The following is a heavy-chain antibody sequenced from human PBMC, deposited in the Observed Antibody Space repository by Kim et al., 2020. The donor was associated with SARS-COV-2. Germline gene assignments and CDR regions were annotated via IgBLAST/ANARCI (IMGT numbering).Heavy chain of an antibody. CDR2: INPNSGGT. V-gene: IGHV1-2*02. CDR3: ARDMLLWFGEPPEGYFDY. D-gene: IGHD3-10*01. CDR1: GYTFTGYY. Sequence: ASVKVSCKASGYTFTGYYMHWVRQAPGQGLEWMGWINPNSGGTNYAQMFQGRVTMTRDTSISTAYMELSRLRSDDTAVYYCARDMLLWFGEPPEGYFDYWGQGTLVTVSS. J-gene: IGHJ4*02.